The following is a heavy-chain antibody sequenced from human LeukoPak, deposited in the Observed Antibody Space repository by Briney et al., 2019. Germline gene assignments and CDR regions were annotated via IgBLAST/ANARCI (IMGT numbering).Heavy chain of an antibody. V-gene: IGHV1-18*01. CDR3: ARDRNIVVVPAAMVGMDV. Sequence: GASVKVSCKASGYTFTSYGISWVRQAPGQGLEWMGWISAYNGNTNYAQKLQGRVTMTTDTSTSTAYMELRSLRSDDTAVYYCARDRNIVVVPAAMVGMDVWGKGTTVTVSS. CDR1: GYTFTSYG. CDR2: ISAYNGNT. D-gene: IGHD2-2*01. J-gene: IGHJ6*03.